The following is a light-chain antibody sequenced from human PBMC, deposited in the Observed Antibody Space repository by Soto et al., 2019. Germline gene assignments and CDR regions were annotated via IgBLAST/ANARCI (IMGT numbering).Light chain of an antibody. J-gene: IGKJ4*01. Sequence: LVLTQSPDTLSLSPGERATLSCRASQSVPSNLLAWYQHKPGQSPRLLIYNVMSRASGIPPRFSAGGSETDFTLTISRLEPEDFAVYFCLQYGNSLAFGGGTKVEIK. CDR3: LQYGNSLA. CDR2: NVM. CDR1: QSVPSNL. V-gene: IGKV3-20*01.